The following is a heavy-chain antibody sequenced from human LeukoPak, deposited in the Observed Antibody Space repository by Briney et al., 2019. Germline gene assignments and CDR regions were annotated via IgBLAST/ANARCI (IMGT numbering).Heavy chain of an antibody. V-gene: IGHV1-2*02. Sequence: ASVKVSCKASGYTFTGYYMHWVRQAPRQGLEWMGWINPNSGGTNYAQKFQGRVTMTRDTSISTAYMELSRLRSDDTAVYYCARDNDYDSSGALDYWGQGTLVTVSS. J-gene: IGHJ4*02. D-gene: IGHD3-22*01. CDR3: ARDNDYDSSGALDY. CDR1: GYTFTGYY. CDR2: INPNSGGT.